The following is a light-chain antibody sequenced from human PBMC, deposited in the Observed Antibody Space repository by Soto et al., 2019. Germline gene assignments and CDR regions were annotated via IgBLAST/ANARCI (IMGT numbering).Light chain of an antibody. CDR1: QSISSW. CDR3: QQYNSYSS. J-gene: IGKJ2*01. Sequence: DIQMTQSPSTLSASVGDRVTITCRASQSISSWLAWYQQKPGKAPKLLIYKASSLESGVPSRFSGSGSWTEFTLTISSLQPDDFATYDYQQYNSYSSVGQGTKLEIK. CDR2: KAS. V-gene: IGKV1-5*03.